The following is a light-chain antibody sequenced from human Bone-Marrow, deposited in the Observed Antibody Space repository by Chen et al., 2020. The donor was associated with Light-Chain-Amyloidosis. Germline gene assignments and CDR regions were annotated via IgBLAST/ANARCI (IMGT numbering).Light chain of an antibody. CDR1: NIGSKS. V-gene: IGLV3-21*03. CDR2: DDS. Sequence: SYVLTQPPSVSVAPGKTARITCGGNNIGSKSVHWYQQKPGPAPVLVVYDDSDRPSGIPERCSGSNAGNTATLTISRVEAGDEADYYCQVWDSSSDHVVFGGGTKLTVL. CDR3: QVWDSSSDHVV. J-gene: IGLJ2*01.